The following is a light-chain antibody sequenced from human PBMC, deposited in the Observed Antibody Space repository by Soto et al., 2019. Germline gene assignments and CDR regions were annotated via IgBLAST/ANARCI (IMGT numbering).Light chain of an antibody. V-gene: IGKV3-11*01. CDR2: DAS. CDR1: QSVSIE. J-gene: IGKJ5*01. CDR3: QQRSNWPSIT. Sequence: EIVITQAPDTRSVSPGERSTLSCMASQSVSIELAWYQKTPGQAPRLLIYDASSRATGIPARFSGSGSGTDLTLTISSLEPEDFAVYYCQQRSNWPSITVGQGTRLEIK.